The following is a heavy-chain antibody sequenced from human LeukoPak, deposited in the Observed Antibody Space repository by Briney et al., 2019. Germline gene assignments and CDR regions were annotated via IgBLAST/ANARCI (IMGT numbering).Heavy chain of an antibody. D-gene: IGHD5-18*01. CDR2: ISAYNGNT. CDR1: GYTSTSYG. J-gene: IGHJ6*03. V-gene: IGHV1-18*01. CDR3: ARTTEGGYTYGYFYYYYMDV. Sequence: ASVKVSCKASGYTSTSYGISWVRQAPGQGLEWMGWISAYNGNTNYAQKLQGRVTMTTDTSTSTAYMELRSLRSDDTAVYYCARTTEGGYTYGYFYYYYMDVWGKGTTVTISS.